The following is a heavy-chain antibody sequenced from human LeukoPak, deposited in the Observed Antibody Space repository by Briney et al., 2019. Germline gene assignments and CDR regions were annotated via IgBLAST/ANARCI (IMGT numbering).Heavy chain of an antibody. V-gene: IGHV4-34*01. J-gene: IGHJ4*02. CDR3: ARAAAYNLDY. Sequence: SETLSLTCAVYGGSFSGYYWSWIRQPPGKGLEWIGEIYHSGSTNYNPSLKSRVTILVDKSKNQFSLNVISVTAADTAVYYCARAAAYNLDYWGQGILVTVSS. CDR2: IYHSGST. D-gene: IGHD6-13*01. CDR1: GGSFSGYY.